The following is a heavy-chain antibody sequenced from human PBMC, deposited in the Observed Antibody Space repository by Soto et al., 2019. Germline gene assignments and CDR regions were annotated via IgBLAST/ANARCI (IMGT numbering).Heavy chain of an antibody. V-gene: IGHV3-23*01. D-gene: IGHD3-3*01. J-gene: IGHJ6*02. CDR2: ISGSGGST. CDR1: GFTFSSYA. Sequence: GGFLRLSCAASGFTFSSYARSWVHQAPGKGLEWVSAISGSGGSTYYADSVKGRFTISRDNSKNTLYLQMNSLRAEDTAVYYCAKRLRFLADGYYYYGMDVWGQGTTVTVSS. CDR3: AKRLRFLADGYYYYGMDV.